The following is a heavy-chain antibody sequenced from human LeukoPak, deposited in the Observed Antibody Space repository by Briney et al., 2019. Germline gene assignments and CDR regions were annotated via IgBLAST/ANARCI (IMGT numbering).Heavy chain of an antibody. J-gene: IGHJ4*02. CDR3: AKGTGWELLPTFDY. CDR2: ISWNSGSI. Sequence: PGRSLRLSCTASGFTFDDYAMHWVRQAPGKGLEWVSGISWNSGSIGYADSVKGRFTISRDNAKNSLYLQMNSLRAEDMALYYCAKGTGWELLPTFDYWGQGTLVTVSS. D-gene: IGHD1-26*01. V-gene: IGHV3-9*03. CDR1: GFTFDDYA.